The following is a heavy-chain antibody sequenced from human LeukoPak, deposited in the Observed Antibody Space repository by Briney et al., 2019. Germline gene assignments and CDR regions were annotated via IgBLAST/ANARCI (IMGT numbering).Heavy chain of an antibody. CDR3: ARDGGYSYGPFDC. V-gene: IGHV4-31*03. J-gene: IGHJ4*02. CDR1: GGSISGGDYY. CDR2: FYNSGST. Sequence: PSETLSLTCTVSGGSISGGDYYWGWIRQHPGKGLEWIGFFYNSGSTYYNPSLKSRVTISIDTSKNQFSLRLTSVTAADTAVYYCARDGGYSYGPFDCWGQGTLVTVSS. D-gene: IGHD5-18*01.